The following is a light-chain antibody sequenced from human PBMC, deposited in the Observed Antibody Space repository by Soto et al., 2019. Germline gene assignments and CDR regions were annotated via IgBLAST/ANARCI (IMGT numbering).Light chain of an antibody. CDR3: QQYDSYSLT. CDR1: ERISSW. V-gene: IGKV1-5*03. CDR2: MAS. J-gene: IGKJ4*01. Sequence: DIQMTQSPSTLSESVEDGVTITSRASERISSWLAWYQQKPGKAPKLLIYMASRLEGGVPSRFSGRGSETDFTLTISSLQPDDFATYYCQQYDSYSLTFGGGTKVDIK.